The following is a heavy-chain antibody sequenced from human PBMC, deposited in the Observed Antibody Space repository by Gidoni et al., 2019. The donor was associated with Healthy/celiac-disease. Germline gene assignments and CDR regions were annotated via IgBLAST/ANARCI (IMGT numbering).Heavy chain of an antibody. D-gene: IGHD3-22*01. CDR1: GVTFSGSA. J-gene: IGHJ4*02. V-gene: IGHV3-73*01. Sequence: EVQLVESGGGLVQPGGSLKLSCAASGVTFSGSAMHWVRQASGKGLEWVGRIRSKANSYATAYAASVKGRFTISRDDSKNTAYLQMNSLKTEDTAVYYCTSLYYYDSSGPELRGNDYWGQGTLVTVSS. CDR3: TSLYYYDSSGPELRGNDY. CDR2: IRSKANSYAT.